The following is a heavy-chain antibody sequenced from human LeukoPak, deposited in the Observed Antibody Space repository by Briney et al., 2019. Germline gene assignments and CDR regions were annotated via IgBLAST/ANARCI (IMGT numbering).Heavy chain of an antibody. CDR3: ARVASHYYDSSGDAWFDP. Sequence: PSETPSLTCTVSGYSISSGYYWGWIRQPPGKGLEWIGSIYHSGSTYYNPSLKSRVTITVDTSKNQFSLKLSSVTAADTAVYYCARVASHYYDSSGDAWFDPWGQGTLVTVSS. CDR2: IYHSGST. CDR1: GYSISSGYY. D-gene: IGHD3-22*01. J-gene: IGHJ5*02. V-gene: IGHV4-38-2*02.